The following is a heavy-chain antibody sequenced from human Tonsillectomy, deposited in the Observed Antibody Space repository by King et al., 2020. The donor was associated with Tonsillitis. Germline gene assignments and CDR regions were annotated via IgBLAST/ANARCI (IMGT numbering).Heavy chain of an antibody. Sequence: VQLVESGGDLIQPGGSLRLSCAASGFTFSSYAMSWVRQVPGKGLEWVSSIRGSGGSTYYADSVKGRFTISRDNSKNTLYLQMNSLRAEDTAVYYCAKEAANCSSTSCPYFYCVMDVWGRGTTVTVS. CDR1: GFTFSSYA. V-gene: IGHV3-23*04. J-gene: IGHJ6*04. CDR2: IRGSGGST. D-gene: IGHD2-2*01. CDR3: AKEAANCSSTSCPYFYCVMDV.